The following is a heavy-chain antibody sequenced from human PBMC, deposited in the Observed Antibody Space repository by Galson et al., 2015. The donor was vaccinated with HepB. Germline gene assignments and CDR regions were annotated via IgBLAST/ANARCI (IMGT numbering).Heavy chain of an antibody. CDR3: VRGTTAPDY. CDR2: ISRGGDTS. D-gene: IGHD1-26*01. Sequence: SLRLSCAAGGFTFTSYGMSWVRQAPGKGLECVSAISRGGDTSDYADSVKGRFTVSRDSSTTTLYLQMNGLRADDTAIYYCVRGTTAPDYWGQGTLVTVSS. J-gene: IGHJ4*02. CDR1: GFTFTSYG. V-gene: IGHV3-23*01.